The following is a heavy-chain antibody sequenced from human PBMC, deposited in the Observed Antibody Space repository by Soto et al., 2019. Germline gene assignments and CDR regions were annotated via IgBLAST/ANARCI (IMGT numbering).Heavy chain of an antibody. CDR3: ASMTGLLVQILSGSES. CDR2: VYYAGSA. D-gene: IGHD3-10*01. CDR1: GGTIATRSHY. J-gene: IGHJ5*02. Sequence: QLQLQESGPGVVKPSETLSLTCTVSGGTIATRSHYWGWVRQPPGKGLEWIGNVYYAGSAYYSPSLRGRATISVDTSHSRFSLALTAVTAADTAVYYGASMTGLLVQILSGSESWGRGTRVIVSS. V-gene: IGHV4-39*02.